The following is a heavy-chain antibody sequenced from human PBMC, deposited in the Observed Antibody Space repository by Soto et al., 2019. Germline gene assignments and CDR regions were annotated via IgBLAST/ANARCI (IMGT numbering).Heavy chain of an antibody. J-gene: IGHJ6*02. CDR1: GGTFSSYT. V-gene: IGHV1-69*02. Sequence: QVQLVQSGAEVKKPGSSVKVSCKASGGTFSSYTISWVRQAPGQGLEWMGRIIPILGIANYAQKFQGRVTITADKSTSTAYMELSSLRSEDTAVYYCARGGVGDSSGYYYADYYYYGMDVWGQGTTVTVSS. CDR3: ARGGVGDSSGYYYADYYYYGMDV. CDR2: IIPILGIA. D-gene: IGHD3-22*01.